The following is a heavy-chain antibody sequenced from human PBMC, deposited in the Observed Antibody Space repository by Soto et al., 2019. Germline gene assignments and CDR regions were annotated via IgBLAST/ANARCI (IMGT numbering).Heavy chain of an antibody. V-gene: IGHV3-66*01. CDR2: IYSGGNT. CDR1: GFTVSSNY. CDR3: ARAAVIPAAMGVGGWFDP. D-gene: IGHD2-2*01. J-gene: IGHJ5*02. Sequence: EVQLVESGGGLVQPGGSLRLSCAASGFTVSSNYMSWVRQAPGKGLEWVSVIYSGGNTYYADSVEGRLTISRDNSKNSLYLQMNSLRAEDAAVFYCARAAVIPAAMGVGGWFDPWGQGTLVTVSS.